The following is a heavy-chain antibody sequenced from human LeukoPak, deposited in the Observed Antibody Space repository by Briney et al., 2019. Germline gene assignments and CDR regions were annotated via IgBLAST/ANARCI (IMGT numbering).Heavy chain of an antibody. CDR1: GLTFSGYA. J-gene: IGHJ4*02. V-gene: IGHV3-30-3*01. CDR2: ISYDGSNE. D-gene: IGHD3-10*01. CDR3: ARVGYYASGPFSYFDY. Sequence: GGSLRLSCEASGLTFSGYALHWVRQAPAKGLKWVVVISYDGSNEYYADSVKGRFTISRDNSKNTLYLQMNSLSVEDTAVYYCARVGYYASGPFSYFDYWGQGTLVTVSS.